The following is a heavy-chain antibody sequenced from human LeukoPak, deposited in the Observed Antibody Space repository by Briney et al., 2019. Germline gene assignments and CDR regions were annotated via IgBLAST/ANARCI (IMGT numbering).Heavy chain of an antibody. CDR3: AREVKYYYMDV. V-gene: IGHV3-30*04. Sequence: GGSLRLSCAASGFTFSSYAMHWVRQAPGKGLEWVAVISYDGSNKYYADSVKGRFTISRDNSKNTLYLQMNSLRAEDTAVYYCAREVKYYYMDVWGKGTTVTVSS. CDR2: ISYDGSNK. D-gene: IGHD3-10*01. CDR1: GFTFSSYA. J-gene: IGHJ6*03.